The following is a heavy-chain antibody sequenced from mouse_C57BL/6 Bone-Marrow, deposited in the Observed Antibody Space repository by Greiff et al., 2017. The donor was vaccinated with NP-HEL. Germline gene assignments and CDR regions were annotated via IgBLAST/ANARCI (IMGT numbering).Heavy chain of an antibody. V-gene: IGHV5-6*01. CDR3: ADYGNYGRAMDY. J-gene: IGHJ4*01. CDR2: ISSGGSYT. CDR1: GFTFSSYG. Sequence: VQLKESGGDLVKPGGSLKLSCAASGFTFSSYGMSWVRQTPDKRLEWVATISSGGSYTYYPDSVKGRFTISRDNAKNTLYLQMSSLKSEDTAMYYCADYGNYGRAMDYWGQGTSVTVSS. D-gene: IGHD2-1*01.